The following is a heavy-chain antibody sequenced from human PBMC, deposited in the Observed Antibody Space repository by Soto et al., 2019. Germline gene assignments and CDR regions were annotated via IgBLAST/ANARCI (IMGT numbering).Heavy chain of an antibody. J-gene: IGHJ5*02. D-gene: IGHD6-19*01. CDR2: ISYDGSNK. Sequence: QPGGSLRLSCAASGFTFSSYGMHWVRQAPGKGLEWVAVISYDGSNKYYADSVKGRFTISRDNSKNTLYLQMNSLRAEDTAVYYCAKDGKARLSPVAGYNWFDPWGQGTLVTVSS. CDR1: GFTFSSYG. V-gene: IGHV3-30*18. CDR3: AKDGKARLSPVAGYNWFDP.